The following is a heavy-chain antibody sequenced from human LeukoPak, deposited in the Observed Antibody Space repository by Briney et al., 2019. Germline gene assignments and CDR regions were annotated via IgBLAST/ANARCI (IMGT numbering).Heavy chain of an antibody. CDR3: ARSYSGYDEFYDY. V-gene: IGHV1-69*13. J-gene: IGHJ4*02. D-gene: IGHD5-12*01. CDR1: GGTFSSYA. CDR2: IIPIFGTA. Sequence: SVKVSCKASGGTFSSYAISWVRQAPGQGLGWMGGIIPIFGTANYAQKFQGRVTITADESTSTAYMELSSLRSEDTAVYYCARSYSGYDEFYDYWGQGTLVTVSS.